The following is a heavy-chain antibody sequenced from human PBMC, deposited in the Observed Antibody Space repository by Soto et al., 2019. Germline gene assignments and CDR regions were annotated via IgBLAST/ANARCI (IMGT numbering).Heavy chain of an antibody. V-gene: IGHV3-23*01. J-gene: IGHJ4*02. Sequence: EVQLLESGGGLVQPGGSLRLSCAASGFTFSTYGMSWVRQAPGKGLEWVSGISGSGGNTYYADSVKGRFTISRDNSKKTLYLQMNRLRAEDTALYYCAKDAVSRDGVWLAHDWGQGTVVTVSS. CDR1: GFTFSTYG. CDR3: AKDAVSRDGVWLAHD. CDR2: ISGSGGNT. D-gene: IGHD5-12*01.